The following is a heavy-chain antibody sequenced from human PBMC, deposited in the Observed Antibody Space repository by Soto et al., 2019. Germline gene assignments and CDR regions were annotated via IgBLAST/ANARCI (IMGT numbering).Heavy chain of an antibody. J-gene: IGHJ3*02. CDR1: GFTVSNNY. CDR3: ARQHLGYCSSTSCPGDI. D-gene: IGHD2-2*01. V-gene: IGHV3-53*04. Sequence: SGGSLRLSCAASGFTVSNNYMSWVRQAPGKGLEWVSIIYSGGSTYYADSVKGRFTVSRHNSKNTLYLQMNSLRAEDTAVYYCARQHLGYCSSTSCPGDIWGQGTMVTVSS. CDR2: IYSGGST.